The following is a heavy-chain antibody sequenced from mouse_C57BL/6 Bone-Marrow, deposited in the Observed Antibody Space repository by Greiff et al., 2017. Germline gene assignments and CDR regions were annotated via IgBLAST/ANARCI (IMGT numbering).Heavy chain of an antibody. J-gene: IGHJ2*01. CDR1: GYTFTSYW. CDR2: IYPADSYT. CDR3: ARETYYYGSGYHY. V-gene: IGHV1-59*01. Sequence: QVQLQQPGAELVRPGTSVKLSCKASGYTFTSYWMRWVKQRPGQGLEWIGVIYPADSYTNYNQKFKGKATLTVDKSSSTAYMQLSSLTSEDSAVYYCARETYYYGSGYHYWGQGATRTVST. D-gene: IGHD1-1*01.